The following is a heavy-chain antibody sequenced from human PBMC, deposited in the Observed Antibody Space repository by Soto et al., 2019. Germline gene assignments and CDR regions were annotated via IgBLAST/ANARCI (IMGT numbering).Heavy chain of an antibody. CDR1: GFTFSSYW. CDR3: ARQGGRRTYYYYYGMDV. Sequence: EVQLVESGGGLVQPGGSLRLSCPASGFTFSSYWMSWVRQAPGKGLEWVANIKHDGSEKNYVDSVKGRFTISTDNAKNSVFLQMNSLRAEDTAVYYCARQGGRRTYYYYYGMDVWGQGTTVTVSS. V-gene: IGHV3-7*01. CDR2: IKHDGSEK. D-gene: IGHD3-16*01. J-gene: IGHJ6*02.